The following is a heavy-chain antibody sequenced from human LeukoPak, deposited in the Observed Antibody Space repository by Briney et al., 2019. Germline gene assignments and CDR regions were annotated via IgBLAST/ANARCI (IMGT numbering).Heavy chain of an antibody. J-gene: IGHJ4*02. V-gene: IGHV1-8*01. CDR3: AIQRYSSSSGDFDY. CDR2: MNPNSGNT. D-gene: IGHD6-6*01. CDR1: GYTFTSYD. Sequence: ASVKVSCKASGYTFTSYDINWVRQATGQGLEWMGWMNPNSGNTGYAQKVQGRATMTRNTSISTAYMELSSLRSEDTAVYYCAIQRYSSSSGDFDYWGQGTLVTVSS.